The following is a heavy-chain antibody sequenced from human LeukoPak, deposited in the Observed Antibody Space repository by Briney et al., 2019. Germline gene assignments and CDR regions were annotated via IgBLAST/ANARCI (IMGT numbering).Heavy chain of an antibody. J-gene: IGHJ2*01. CDR1: GFTFSSYG. V-gene: IGHV3-33*08. CDR2: IWYDGSNK. D-gene: IGHD2-15*01. Sequence: PGRSLRLSCAASGFTFSSYGMHWVRQAPGKGLEWVAVIWYDGSNKYYADSVKGRFTISRDNSKNTLYLQMNSLRAEDTAVYYGARDLRWSHYWYFDLWGRGTLVTVSS. CDR3: ARDLRWSHYWYFDL.